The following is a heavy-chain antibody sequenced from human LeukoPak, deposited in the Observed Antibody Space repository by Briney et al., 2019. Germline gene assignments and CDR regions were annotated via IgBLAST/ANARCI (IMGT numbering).Heavy chain of an antibody. V-gene: IGHV3-30*02. CDR2: IRSDGSNK. Sequence: HAGGSLRLSCAASGFTFSSYGMHWVRQAPGKGLEWVAFIRSDGSNKYYADSVKGRFTISRDNSKNTLYLQMNSLRAEDTAVYYCAKGRIAVAGNSQGEFDYWGQGTLVTVSS. CDR3: AKGRIAVAGNSQGEFDY. J-gene: IGHJ4*02. CDR1: GFTFSSYG. D-gene: IGHD6-19*01.